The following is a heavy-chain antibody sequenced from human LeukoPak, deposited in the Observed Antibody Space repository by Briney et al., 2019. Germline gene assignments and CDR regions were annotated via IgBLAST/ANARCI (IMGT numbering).Heavy chain of an antibody. Sequence: GGSLRLSCAASGFIFSKSWMHWVRQVPGKGLVWVARIYNDGSTTNYADSVKGRFTISRDNAKNSLYLQMNSLRVEDTAVYYCARDLNWETYWGQGTLVSVSS. CDR1: GFIFSKSW. D-gene: IGHD7-27*01. V-gene: IGHV3-74*01. CDR3: ARDLNWETY. CDR2: IYNDGSTT. J-gene: IGHJ4*02.